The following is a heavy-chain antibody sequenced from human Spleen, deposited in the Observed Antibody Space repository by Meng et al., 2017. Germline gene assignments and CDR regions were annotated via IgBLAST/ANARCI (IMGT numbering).Heavy chain of an antibody. J-gene: IGHJ4*02. CDR1: GGTFSSYA. CDR2: IIPIFATT. V-gene: IGHV1-69*06. Sequence: QGRLVQSGAVVKKPGSSVKVSCKASGGTFSSYAISWVRQAPGQGLEWMGGIIPIFATTNYAQKFQGRVTITADRSTATAYMDLSSLRSEDTAIYYCVRDENISLGKLFGDYWGQGTMVTVSS. D-gene: IGHD2-21*01. CDR3: VRDENISLGKLFGDY.